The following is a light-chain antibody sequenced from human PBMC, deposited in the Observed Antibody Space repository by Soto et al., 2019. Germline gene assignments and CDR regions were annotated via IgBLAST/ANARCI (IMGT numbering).Light chain of an antibody. Sequence: QSALTQPASVSGSPGQSITISFTGTNSDVGRYNLVSWYQQHPGKATKLVIYKGSERPSGVSNRFSGSKSGNTASLTIPGFQAEDEADYYCCSYAGSITFYVFGTGTKVTVL. CDR3: CSYAGSITFYV. J-gene: IGLJ1*01. V-gene: IGLV2-23*01. CDR2: KGS. CDR1: NSDVGRYNL.